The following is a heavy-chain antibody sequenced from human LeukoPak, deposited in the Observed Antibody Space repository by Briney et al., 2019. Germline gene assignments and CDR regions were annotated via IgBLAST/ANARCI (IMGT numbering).Heavy chain of an antibody. CDR3: ARRGCYGSWSLAVDY. CDR2: IYYSGSA. V-gene: IGHV4-59*08. J-gene: IGHJ4*02. Sequence: SDTLSLTCTVSGGSISSYYWSWNRQPPGKGLEWIGYIYYSGSANYNPSPKSRVTISLDTSKNQFSLKLSSVTAADTAVYYFARRGCYGSWSLAVDYWGQGTLVTVSS. D-gene: IGHD3-10*01. CDR1: GGSISSYY.